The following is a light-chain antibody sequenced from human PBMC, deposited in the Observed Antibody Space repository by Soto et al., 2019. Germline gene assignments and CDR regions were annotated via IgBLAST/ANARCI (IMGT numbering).Light chain of an antibody. V-gene: IGKV1-6*01. CDR3: LQDDSYPLT. CDR1: QGIRND. Sequence: AMQMTQSPSSLSASVGDRVTITFRASQGIRNDLGWYQQKPGKAPKLLIYAASRLQSGVPARFSGSGSGTDFTLTISSLQPEDFATYYCLQDDSYPLTFGGGTKVEIK. J-gene: IGKJ4*01. CDR2: AAS.